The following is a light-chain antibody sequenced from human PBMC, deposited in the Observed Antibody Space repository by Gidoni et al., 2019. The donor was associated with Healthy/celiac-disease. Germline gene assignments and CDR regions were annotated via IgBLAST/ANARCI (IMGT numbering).Light chain of an antibody. CDR2: LGS. J-gene: IGKJ1*01. Sequence: DIVMTQSPLSLPVTPGEPASISCRSSPSLLHSNGYNYLDWYLQKPGQSPQLLIYLGSNRASGVPDRFSGSGSGTDFTLKISRVEAEDVGVYYCMQALQTSWTFXXXTKVEIK. CDR1: PSLLHSNGYNY. V-gene: IGKV2-28*01. CDR3: MQALQTSWT.